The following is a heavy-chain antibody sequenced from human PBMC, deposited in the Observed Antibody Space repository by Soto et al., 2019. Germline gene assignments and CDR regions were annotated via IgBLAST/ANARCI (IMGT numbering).Heavy chain of an antibody. CDR3: ARGGGTILAPLP. Sequence: QVQLVQSGAEVKKPGASVKVSCKASGYTCTGYFMHWVRQAPGQGLEWMGWINPNSGATKYAQKFQGRVTLSRDTSSRTAYMELTGLRSDDTAVYYCARGGGTILAPLPWGQGTQVTVSS. J-gene: IGHJ5*02. V-gene: IGHV1-2*02. D-gene: IGHD3-3*01. CDR2: INPNSGAT. CDR1: GYTCTGYF.